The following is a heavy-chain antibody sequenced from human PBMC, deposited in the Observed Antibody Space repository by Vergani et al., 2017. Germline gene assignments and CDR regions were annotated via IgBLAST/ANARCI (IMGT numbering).Heavy chain of an antibody. CDR3: TRHVPCGDGACLHFDH. Sequence: EVMLVQSGAEVKKPGESLKISCKYSESSFISNEIAWVRQMSGKGLQWMGNINPIDSKIAYSPSFQGQAIMSRDKPITTAYLQWRSLKASDTAIYYCTRHVPCGDGACLHFDHWGQGTKVTVSS. CDR1: ESSFISNE. D-gene: IGHD2-21*01. CDR2: INPIDSKI. J-gene: IGHJ4*02. V-gene: IGHV5-51*04.